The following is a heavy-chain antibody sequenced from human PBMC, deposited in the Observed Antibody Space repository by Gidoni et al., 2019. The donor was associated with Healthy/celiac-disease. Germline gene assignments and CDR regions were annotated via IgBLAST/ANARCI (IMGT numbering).Heavy chain of an antibody. CDR2: ISYDGSNK. Sequence: LRLSCAASGFTFSSYAMHWVRQAPGKGLEWVAVISYDGSNKYYADSVKGRFTISRDNSKNTLYLQMNSLRAEDTAVYYCARGPVDTAMAQPYFWGQGTLVTVSS. J-gene: IGHJ4*02. D-gene: IGHD5-18*01. V-gene: IGHV3-30*01. CDR3: ARGPVDTAMAQPYF. CDR1: GFTFSSYA.